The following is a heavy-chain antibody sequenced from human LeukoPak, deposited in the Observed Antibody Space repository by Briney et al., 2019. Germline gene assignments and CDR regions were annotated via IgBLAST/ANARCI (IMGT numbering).Heavy chain of an antibody. Sequence: GSSVKVSCKASGYTFSSYDINWVRQAAGQGPEWMGWVNPNSGNTAYAQNFQGRVIMTRNTSISTAYMELSSLRFEDTAVFYCAIRTSRRVSGSSYFDSWGQGTLVTVSS. CDR2: VNPNSGNT. CDR3: AIRTSRRVSGSSYFDS. J-gene: IGHJ4*02. D-gene: IGHD3-10*01. CDR1: GYTFSSYD. V-gene: IGHV1-8*01.